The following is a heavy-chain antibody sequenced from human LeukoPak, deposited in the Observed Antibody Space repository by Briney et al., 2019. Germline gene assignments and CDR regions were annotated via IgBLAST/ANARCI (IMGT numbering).Heavy chain of an antibody. CDR1: GCSFTSNW. Sequence: GESLRISCKASGCSFTSNWIGWVRQMPGKGLEWMGIIYPADSDTRYGPSFEGQVTISADTSISTAYLQWRSLKASDTAMYYCVRWGPRGLIVTPPGPWGQETLVTVSS. CDR2: IYPADSDT. J-gene: IGHJ5*02. CDR3: VRWGPRGLIVTPPGP. V-gene: IGHV5-51*01. D-gene: IGHD3-10*01.